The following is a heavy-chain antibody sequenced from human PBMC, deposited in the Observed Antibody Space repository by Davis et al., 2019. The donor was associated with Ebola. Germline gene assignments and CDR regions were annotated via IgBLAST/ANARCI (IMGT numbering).Heavy chain of an antibody. J-gene: IGHJ4*02. CDR3: ARDGERFWTFDY. CDR1: GGSISSSSYY. CDR2: IYYSGST. V-gene: IGHV4-39*07. D-gene: IGHD3-3*01. Sequence: PGGSLRLSCTVSGGSISSSSYYWGWIRLPPGKGLEWIGSIYYSGSTYYAPSLKSRVTISLDTSKNQFSLKLTSVTAADTAVYYCARDGERFWTFDYWGQGTLVTVSS.